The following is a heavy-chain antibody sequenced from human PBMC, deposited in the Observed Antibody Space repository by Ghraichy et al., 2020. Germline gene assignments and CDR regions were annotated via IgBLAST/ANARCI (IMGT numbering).Heavy chain of an antibody. CDR3: ANGPYSSSPPHY. CDR2: ISGSGGST. CDR1: GFTFSSYA. Sequence: GESLNISCAASGFTFSSYAMSWVRQAPGKGLEWVSAISGSGGSTYYADSVKGRFTISRDNSKNTLYLQMNSLRAEDTAVYYCANGPYSSSPPHYWGQGTLVTVSS. D-gene: IGHD6-13*01. V-gene: IGHV3-23*01. J-gene: IGHJ4*02.